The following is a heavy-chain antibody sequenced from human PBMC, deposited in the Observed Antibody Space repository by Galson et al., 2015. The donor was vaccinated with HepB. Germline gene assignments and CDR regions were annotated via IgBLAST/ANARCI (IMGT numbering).Heavy chain of an antibody. J-gene: IGHJ4*02. CDR2: ITDVGDAT. CDR1: GFTFNKYA. Sequence: SLRLSCAASGFTFNKYAMSWVRQAPRRGLEWVSGITDVGDATYYADSVKGRFTISRDNSKNTLYLQMNSLRAEDTALYYCAKDYRAPYGDMFDYWGQGVLVTVSS. CDR3: AKDYRAPYGDMFDY. V-gene: IGHV3-23*01. D-gene: IGHD4-17*01.